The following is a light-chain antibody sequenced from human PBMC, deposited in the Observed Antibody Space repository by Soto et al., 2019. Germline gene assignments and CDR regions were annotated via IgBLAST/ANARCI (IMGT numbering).Light chain of an antibody. CDR1: SSDVGGYSY. Sequence: QSVLTQPASVSGSPGQSIAISCTGTSSDVGGYSYVSWYQQQPGKARKLVISDVSNLPSGVSDRLSGSKSGNTASLTISGLQTEDEADYYCASYTTSSTYVFGTGTKVTVL. CDR3: ASYTTSSTYV. CDR2: DVS. V-gene: IGLV2-14*01. J-gene: IGLJ1*01.